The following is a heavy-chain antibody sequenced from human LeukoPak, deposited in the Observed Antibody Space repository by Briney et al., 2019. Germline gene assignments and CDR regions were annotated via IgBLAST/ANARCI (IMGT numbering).Heavy chain of an antibody. CDR2: ISAYNGNT. J-gene: IGHJ5*01. Sequence: ASVKVSCKASGYTFTSYGISWVRQAPGQGPECMGWISAYNGNTNYAQNFQDRLTMTTDKSTSTAYMELRSLRSDDTAVYYCARDTAMAYYEESYFDPWGQGTLVTVSS. V-gene: IGHV1-18*01. D-gene: IGHD5-18*01. CDR3: ARDTAMAYYEESYFDP. CDR1: GYTFTSYG.